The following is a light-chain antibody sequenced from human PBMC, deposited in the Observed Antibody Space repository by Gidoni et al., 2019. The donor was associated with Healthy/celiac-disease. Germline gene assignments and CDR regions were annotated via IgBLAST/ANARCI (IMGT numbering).Light chain of an antibody. CDR3: QQRYSTPWT. V-gene: IGKV1-39*01. CDR2: SAS. CDR1: PSISSY. Sequence: DIPMTQSPSSLSASVGDRVTITCRASPSISSYLNRDQQKPGKAPKLLIYSASSVQSGVPSRFSGSGSGTDFTLTICSLQPEEVATYYCQQRYSTPWTFGQGTKVEIK. J-gene: IGKJ1*01.